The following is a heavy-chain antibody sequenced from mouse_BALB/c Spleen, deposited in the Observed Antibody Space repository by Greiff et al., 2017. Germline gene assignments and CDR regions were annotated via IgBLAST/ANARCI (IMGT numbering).Heavy chain of an antibody. V-gene: IGHV5-6-3*01. Sequence: EVQVVESGGGLVQPGGSLKLSCAASGFTFSSYGMSWVRQTPDKRLELVATINSNGGSTYYPDSVKGRFTFSRDNAENTLYLQMSSLKSEDTAMSCCAREGLRDWIAYWGQGTLVTVSA. D-gene: IGHD2-4*01. J-gene: IGHJ3*01. CDR1: GFTFSSYG. CDR3: AREGLRDWIAY. CDR2: INSNGGST.